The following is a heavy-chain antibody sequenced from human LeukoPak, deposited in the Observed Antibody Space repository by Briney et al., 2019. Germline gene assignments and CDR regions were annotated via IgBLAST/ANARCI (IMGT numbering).Heavy chain of an antibody. Sequence: GASVKVSCKASGYTFTSYGISWVRQAPGQGLEWMGWINTNTGNPTYAQGFTGRFVFSLDTSVSTAYLQISSLKAEDTAVYYCARGFMPLVMTTVTTVDYWGQGTLVTVSS. J-gene: IGHJ4*02. D-gene: IGHD4-11*01. CDR2: INTNTGNP. CDR1: GYTFTSYG. V-gene: IGHV7-4-1*02. CDR3: ARGFMPLVMTTVTTVDY.